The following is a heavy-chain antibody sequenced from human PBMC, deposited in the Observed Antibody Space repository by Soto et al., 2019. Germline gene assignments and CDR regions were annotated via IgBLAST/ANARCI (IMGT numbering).Heavy chain of an antibody. CDR2: ISPYNDNT. J-gene: IGHJ6*04. V-gene: IGHV1-18*04. CDR3: ARDKRPTFYYNGMDV. Sequence: QVQLVQSGAEVKKPGASVTVTCKASGYTFTTYGVNWVRQAPGQGLEWMGWISPYNDNTNYARKLQGRVTLTTDTSASTAYMELRSLTSDDTAVYYCARDKRPTFYYNGMDVWGKGTTVTVSS. CDR1: GYTFTTYG.